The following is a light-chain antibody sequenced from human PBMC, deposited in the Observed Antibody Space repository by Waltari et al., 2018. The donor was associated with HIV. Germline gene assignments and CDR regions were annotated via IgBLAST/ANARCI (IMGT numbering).Light chain of an antibody. Sequence: DIVMTQSPATLSVSPGERATLSCRASQSVSKNLAWYQQKHGQPPRLLIFGASARASGVPARFSASGSGTEFTLTISSLHPEDSAVYYCQQYTGRPPLNFGQGTRVQIK. CDR2: GAS. V-gene: IGKV3-15*01. CDR1: QSVSKN. CDR3: QQYTGRPPLN. J-gene: IGKJ5*01.